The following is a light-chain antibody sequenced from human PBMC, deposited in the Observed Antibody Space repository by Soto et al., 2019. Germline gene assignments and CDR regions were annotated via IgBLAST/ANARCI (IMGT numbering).Light chain of an antibody. V-gene: IGKV3-15*01. Sequence: EIVMTQSPATLSVSPGGRATLSCMARQSISDTLAWYQQRPGQAPRLLIYSASSRAPAFPARFSGSGSGTDFTLTISSLQSEDSAVYYCQQYNNWPWTFGQGTKVDIK. J-gene: IGKJ1*01. CDR3: QQYNNWPWT. CDR2: SAS. CDR1: QSISDT.